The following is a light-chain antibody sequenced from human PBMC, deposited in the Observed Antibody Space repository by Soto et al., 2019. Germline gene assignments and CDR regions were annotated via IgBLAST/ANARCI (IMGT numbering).Light chain of an antibody. CDR3: QQYNSWPPNT. J-gene: IGKJ2*01. V-gene: IGKV3-15*01. CDR2: GTS. Sequence: EIVMTQSPATLSVFPGERVTLSCRASQSVSSNLAWYQQKPGQAPRLLIYGTSTRATGIPGRFSGSGSGTEFTLTISSLQSEDFAVYYCQQYNSWPPNTFGQGTKLEIK. CDR1: QSVSSN.